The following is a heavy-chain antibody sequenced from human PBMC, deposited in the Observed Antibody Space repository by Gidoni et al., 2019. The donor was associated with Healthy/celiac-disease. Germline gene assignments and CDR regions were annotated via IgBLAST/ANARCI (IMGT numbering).Heavy chain of an antibody. V-gene: IGHV4-61*02. D-gene: IGHD1-26*01. CDR1: GCSISSGSYY. CDR3: ARVLWNSVDWYFDL. Sequence: QVQLQESGPGLVKSSQTLSLTCTVSGCSISSGSYYWSWIRQPAGKGLEWIGRIYTSGSTNYNPSLKSRVTISVDTSKNQFSLKLSSVTAADTAVYYCARVLWNSVDWYFDLWGRGTLVTVSS. J-gene: IGHJ2*01. CDR2: IYTSGST.